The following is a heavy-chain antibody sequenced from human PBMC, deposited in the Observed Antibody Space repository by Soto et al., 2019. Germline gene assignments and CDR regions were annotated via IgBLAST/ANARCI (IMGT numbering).Heavy chain of an antibody. D-gene: IGHD2-15*01. J-gene: IGHJ4*02. V-gene: IGHV1-69*01. CDR3: AREPRWDGGNFDY. CDR1: GGTFSSYA. Sequence: QVQLVQSGAEVKKPGSSVKVSCKASGGTFSSYAISWVRQAPGQGLEWMGGIIPIFGTANYAQKFQGRVTITADESTSKAYMELSSLRSEDKAVYYGAREPRWDGGNFDYWGQGTLVTVSS. CDR2: IIPIFGTA.